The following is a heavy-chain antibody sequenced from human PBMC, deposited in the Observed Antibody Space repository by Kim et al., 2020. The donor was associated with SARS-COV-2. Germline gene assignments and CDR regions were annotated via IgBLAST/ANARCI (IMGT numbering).Heavy chain of an antibody. CDR3: ARGDYGGKGGGFDY. CDR2: IYYSGST. V-gene: IGHV4-59*01. CDR1: GGSISSYY. J-gene: IGHJ4*02. Sequence: SETLSLTCTVSGGSISSYYWSWIRQPPGKGLEWIGYIYYSGSTNYNPSLKSRVTISVDTSKNQFSLKLSSVTAADTAVYYCARGDYGGKGGGFDYWGQGTLVTVSS. D-gene: IGHD4-17*01.